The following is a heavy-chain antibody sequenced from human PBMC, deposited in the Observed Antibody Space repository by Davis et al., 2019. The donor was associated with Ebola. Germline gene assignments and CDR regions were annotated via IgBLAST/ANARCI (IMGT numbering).Heavy chain of an antibody. CDR3: ARDFDGGNFYFDY. CDR2: INAGNGNT. V-gene: IGHV1-3*01. D-gene: IGHD3-9*01. CDR1: GYTFISYA. Sequence: ASVKVSCKASGYTFISYAVHWVRQAPGQSLEWMGWINAGNGNTKYSQKFQDRVTITRDTSASTAYMELSSLRSEDTAVYYCARDFDGGNFYFDYWGQGTLVTVSS. J-gene: IGHJ4*02.